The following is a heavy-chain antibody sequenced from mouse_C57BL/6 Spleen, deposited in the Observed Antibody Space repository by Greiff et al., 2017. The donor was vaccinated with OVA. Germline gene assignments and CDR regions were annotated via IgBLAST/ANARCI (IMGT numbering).Heavy chain of an antibody. D-gene: IGHD1-1*01. J-gene: IGHJ2*01. V-gene: IGHV5-4*01. CDR2: ISDGGSYT. CDR3: ARDGDYYGSSPLDY. Sequence: EVKLMESGGGLVKPGGSLKLSCAASGFTFSSYAMSWVRQTPEKRLEWVATISDGGSYTYYPDNVKGRFTISRDNAKNNLYLQMSHLKSEDTAMYYCARDGDYYGSSPLDYWGQGTTLTVSS. CDR1: GFTFSSYA.